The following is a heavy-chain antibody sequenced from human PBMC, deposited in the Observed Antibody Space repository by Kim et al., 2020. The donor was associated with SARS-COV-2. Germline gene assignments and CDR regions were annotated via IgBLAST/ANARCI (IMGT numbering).Heavy chain of an antibody. Sequence: GGSLRLSCAASGFTFSSYGMHWVRQAPGKGLEWVAVISYDGSNKYYADSGKGRFTISRDNSKNTLYLQMNSLRAEDTAVYYCAKDRTSGYYSIFDYWGQGTLVTVSS. D-gene: IGHD3-22*01. J-gene: IGHJ4*02. CDR1: GFTFSSYG. CDR3: AKDRTSGYYSIFDY. V-gene: IGHV3-30*18. CDR2: ISYDGSNK.